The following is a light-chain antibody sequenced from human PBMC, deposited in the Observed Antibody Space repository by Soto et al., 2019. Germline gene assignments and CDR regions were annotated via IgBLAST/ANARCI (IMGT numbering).Light chain of an antibody. CDR3: QQYGSSPRT. CDR2: GAS. J-gene: IGKJ1*01. Sequence: EIVLTQSPGTLSLSPGERATLSCRASQSVSSSYLAWYQQKPGQAPRLLMYGASSRATGIPDRFSGSGSGTDFTITISRLEPEDFAVYYCQQYGSSPRTFGQGTKVDI. V-gene: IGKV3-20*01. CDR1: QSVSSSY.